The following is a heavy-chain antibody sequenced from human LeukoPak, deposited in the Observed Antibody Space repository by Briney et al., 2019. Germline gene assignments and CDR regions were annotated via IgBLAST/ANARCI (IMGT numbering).Heavy chain of an antibody. CDR3: ARVGDHYHWYLDL. J-gene: IGHJ2*01. D-gene: IGHD3-10*01. V-gene: IGHV3-53*01. CDR2: LYSGGDT. CDR1: GFTVGTKY. Sequence: PGGSLRLSCAASGFTVGTKYMSWVRQSPGKGLEWVSILYSGGDTYYADSVKGRFTISRDNSRNTLSLQMNSLRVEDTAIYYCARVGDHYHWYLDLWGRGTLVTVSS.